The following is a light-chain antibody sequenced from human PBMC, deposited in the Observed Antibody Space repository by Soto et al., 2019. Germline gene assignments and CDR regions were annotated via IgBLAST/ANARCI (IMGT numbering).Light chain of an antibody. V-gene: IGKV1-39*01. CDR3: QQTYSTPPIT. CDR2: AAS. J-gene: IGKJ5*01. Sequence: DIQMTQSPSSLSASVGDRITITCRARQSINNYLNWYQQKPGRAPNLLIYAASSLRSGVPSRFSGSGSGTDFTLTISSLQPEDFATYYCQQTYSTPPITFGQGTRLDIK. CDR1: QSINNY.